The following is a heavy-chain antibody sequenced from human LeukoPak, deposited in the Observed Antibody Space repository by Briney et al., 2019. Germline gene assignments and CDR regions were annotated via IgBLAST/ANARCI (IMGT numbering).Heavy chain of an antibody. Sequence: SETLSLTCTVSGASISSGDFYWSWLRQHPGKGLEWIGYIYHSVGTYYNPSLQSRITISVDTSKNHFSLKLSSVTAADTAVYYCARAHYDILTGYYGYFDLWGRGTLVTVSS. CDR2: IYHSVGT. V-gene: IGHV4-31*03. J-gene: IGHJ2*01. CDR3: ARAHYDILTGYYGYFDL. CDR1: GASISSGDFY. D-gene: IGHD3-9*01.